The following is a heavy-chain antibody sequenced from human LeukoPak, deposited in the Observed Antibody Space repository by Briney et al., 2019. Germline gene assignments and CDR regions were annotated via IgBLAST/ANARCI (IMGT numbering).Heavy chain of an antibody. CDR3: ARGVVVAAIHPRMFDYFDY. CDR1: GGTFSSYA. Sequence: SVKVSCKASGGTFSSYAISWVRQAPGQGLEWMGGIIPIFGTANYAQKFQGRVTITADESTSTAYMELSSLRSEDTAVYNCARGVVVAAIHPRMFDYFDYWGQGTLVTVSS. V-gene: IGHV1-69*13. CDR2: IIPIFGTA. J-gene: IGHJ4*02. D-gene: IGHD2-15*01.